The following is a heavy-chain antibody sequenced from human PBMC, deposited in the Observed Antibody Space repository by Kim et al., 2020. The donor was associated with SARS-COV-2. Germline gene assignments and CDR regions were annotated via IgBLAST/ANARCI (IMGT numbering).Heavy chain of an antibody. J-gene: IGHJ4*02. CDR1: GFTFEDYA. CDR2: LGWHSRGI. CDR3: AGKKGGQTSFDY. Sequence: GGSLRLSCAASGFTFEDYAMHWVRQTPGKGLEWVSGLGWHSRGIVYADSVKGRFTISRDNAKNSLYLQMNSLTTEDTALYYCAGKKGGQTSFDYWGQGTLVTVSS. V-gene: IGHV3-9*01. D-gene: IGHD3-16*01.